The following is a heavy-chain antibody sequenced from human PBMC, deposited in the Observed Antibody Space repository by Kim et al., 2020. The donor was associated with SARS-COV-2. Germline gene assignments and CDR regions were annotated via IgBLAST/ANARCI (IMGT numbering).Heavy chain of an antibody. J-gene: IGHJ6*02. CDR1: GFSFRAYG. CDR2: ISSTGDYI. V-gene: IGHV3-21*06. CDR3: AREGGGGWPEELVYYYGMDV. D-gene: IGHD6-19*01. Sequence: GGSLRLSCAASGFSFRAYGMNWVRQAPGKGLQWVSSISSTGDYIYYADSVKGRFTISRDNVENSVYLQMISLRAEDTALYFCAREGGGGWPEELVYYYGMDVWGPGTTVTVSS.